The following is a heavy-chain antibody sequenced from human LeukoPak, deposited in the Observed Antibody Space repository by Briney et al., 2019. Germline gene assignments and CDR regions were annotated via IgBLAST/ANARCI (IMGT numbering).Heavy chain of an antibody. CDR3: AISYYYDSSGYAGLDY. V-gene: IGHV1-69*01. CDR2: IIPIFGTA. D-gene: IGHD3-22*01. J-gene: IGHJ4*02. Sequence: SVKVSCKASGGTFSSYAISWVRQAPGQGLEWMGGIIPIFGTANYAQKFQGRVTITADESTSTAYMELSSLRSEDTAVYYCAISYYYDSSGYAGLDYWGQGTLVTVSS. CDR1: GGTFSSYA.